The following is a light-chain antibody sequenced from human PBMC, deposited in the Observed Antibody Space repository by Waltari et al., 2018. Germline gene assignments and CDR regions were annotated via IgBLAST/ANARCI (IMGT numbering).Light chain of an antibody. CDR2: KAS. CDR3: QQYNYYWT. J-gene: IGKJ1*01. CDR1: QSISNW. Sequence: DIQMTQSPSTLSASVGHRVTITCRASQSISNWLVWYQQKPGKAPKLLIYKASTLETGVPSRFSGSGSGTEFTLTISNLQPDDFATYYCQQYNYYWTFGQGTKVEI. V-gene: IGKV1-5*03.